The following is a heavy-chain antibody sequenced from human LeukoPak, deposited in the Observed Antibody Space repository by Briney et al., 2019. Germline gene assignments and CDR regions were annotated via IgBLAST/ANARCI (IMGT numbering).Heavy chain of an antibody. CDR1: GFTVSSSY. J-gene: IGHJ4*02. V-gene: IGHV3-66*01. D-gene: IGHD2/OR15-2a*01. CDR3: ARDPFNIYFDY. Sequence: GGSLRLSCAASGFTVSSSYMSWVRQAPGKGLEWVSVIYSGGSTYYADSVKGRFTISRDNSKNTLYLQMNSLRAEDTAVYYCARDPFNIYFDYWGQGTLVTVSS. CDR2: IYSGGST.